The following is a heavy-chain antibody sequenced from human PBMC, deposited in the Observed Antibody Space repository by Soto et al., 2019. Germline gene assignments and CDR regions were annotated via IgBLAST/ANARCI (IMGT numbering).Heavy chain of an antibody. CDR2: IYYSGST. V-gene: IGHV4-31*03. Sequence: QVQLQESGPGLVKPSQTLSLTCTVSGGSISSGGYYWSWIRQHPGKGLEWIGYIYYSGSTYYNPSLTSRVTIAVDTSKNQFSRKLSSVTAADTAVYYCARSEGWLRPSFDYWGQGTLVTVSS. CDR3: ARSEGWLRPSFDY. D-gene: IGHD5-12*01. CDR1: GGSISSGGYY. J-gene: IGHJ4*02.